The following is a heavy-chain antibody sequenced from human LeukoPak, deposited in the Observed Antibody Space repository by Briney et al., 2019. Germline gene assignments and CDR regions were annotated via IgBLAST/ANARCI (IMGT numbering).Heavy chain of an antibody. Sequence: PSETLSLTCTVSGGAISSGSHYWRWIRQSAGKGLEWIGRIHTSGTTNSNPSLKSRVTISVDTSKNQFSLKLSPVTAADTAVYYCAREYYDSNKAPAFDIWGQGTMVTVS. CDR3: AREYYDSNKAPAFDI. V-gene: IGHV4-61*02. D-gene: IGHD3-22*01. CDR1: GGAISSGSHY. CDR2: IHTSGTT. J-gene: IGHJ3*02.